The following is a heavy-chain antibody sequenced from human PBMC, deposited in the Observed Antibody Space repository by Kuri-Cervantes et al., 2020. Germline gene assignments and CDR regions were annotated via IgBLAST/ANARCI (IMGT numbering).Heavy chain of an antibody. CDR3: ATDGGPYGSGSYPRV. J-gene: IGHJ3*01. V-gene: IGHV1-24*01. Sequence: ASVKVSCKASGYTFTGYYMHWVRQAPGKGLEWMGGFDPEDGETIYAQKFQGRVTMTEDTSTDTAYMELSSLRSEDTAVYYCATDGGPYGSGSYPRVWGQGTMVTVSS. CDR2: FDPEDGET. CDR1: GYTFTGYY. D-gene: IGHD3-10*01.